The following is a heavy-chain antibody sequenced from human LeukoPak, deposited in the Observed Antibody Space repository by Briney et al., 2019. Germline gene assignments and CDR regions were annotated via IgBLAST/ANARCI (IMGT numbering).Heavy chain of an antibody. CDR1: GFSVTTTY. CDR3: AKANFGVGSASHRRWSDP. CDR2: IFPDGST. J-gene: IGHJ5*02. Sequence: PGGSLRLSCTASGFSVTTTYMTWVRQTPGEGLEWVSIIFPDGSTYYTDSLKGRFTISRDQPTNTLNLQLHGLSVDDTAVYYCAKANFGVGSASHRRWSDPWGQGTPVTVSS. D-gene: IGHD3-3*01. V-gene: IGHV3-66*01.